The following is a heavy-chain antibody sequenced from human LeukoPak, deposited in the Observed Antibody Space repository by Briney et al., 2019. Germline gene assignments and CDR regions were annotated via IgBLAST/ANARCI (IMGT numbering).Heavy chain of an antibody. Sequence: SETLSLTXTVSGGSISSGSYYWSGIRQPAGKGLEWIGRIYSSGSTYYNPSLKRRDTLSDDTPKNLSSLKLSAVTAADTAVYYVARDSSSCSLDYWGQGTLVTVSS. CDR1: GGSISSGSYY. CDR2: IYSSGST. CDR3: ARDSSSCSLDY. J-gene: IGHJ4*02. V-gene: IGHV4-61*02. D-gene: IGHD6-6*01.